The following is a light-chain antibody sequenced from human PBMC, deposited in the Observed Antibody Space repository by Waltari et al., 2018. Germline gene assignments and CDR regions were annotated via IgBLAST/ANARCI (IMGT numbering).Light chain of an antibody. CDR3: CSYAGNFWV. CDR1: SSDLGVYTY. J-gene: IGLJ3*02. V-gene: IGLV2-11*01. CDR2: DVT. Sequence: QSALTQPRSVSGSPGQSVTISCTGTSSDLGVYTYVSWYQRHPVKAPKLMIYDVTKRPSGVPDRFSGSKSGNTASPTISGLQAEDEADYYCCSYAGNFWVFGGGTKLTVL.